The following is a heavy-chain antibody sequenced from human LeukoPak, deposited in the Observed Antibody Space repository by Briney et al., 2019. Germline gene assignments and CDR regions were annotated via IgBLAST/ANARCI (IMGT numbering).Heavy chain of an antibody. CDR3: AKAYGSGSYVHFGY. J-gene: IGHJ4*02. Sequence: PGGSLRLSCAASGFTFSSYAMSWVRQAPGKGLEWFSTISGGGGSTYYADSVKGRFTISRDNSKNTLYLQINSLRAEDTAVYYCAKAYGSGSYVHFGYWGQGTLVTVSS. D-gene: IGHD3-10*01. CDR2: ISGGGGST. V-gene: IGHV3-23*01. CDR1: GFTFSSYA.